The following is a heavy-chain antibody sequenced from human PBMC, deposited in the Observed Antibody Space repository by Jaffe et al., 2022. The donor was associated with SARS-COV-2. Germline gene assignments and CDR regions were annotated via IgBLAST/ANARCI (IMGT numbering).Heavy chain of an antibody. Sequence: EVQLLESGGGLVQPGGSLRLSCAASGFTFSSYAMSWVRQAPGKGLEWVSAISGSGGSTYYADSVKGRFTISRDNSKNTLYLQMNSLRAEDTAVYYCAKEHADSSSWYHITWDTYGMDVWGQGTTVTVSS. V-gene: IGHV3-23*01. D-gene: IGHD6-13*01. CDR1: GFTFSSYA. CDR3: AKEHADSSSWYHITWDTYGMDV. CDR2: ISGSGGST. J-gene: IGHJ6*02.